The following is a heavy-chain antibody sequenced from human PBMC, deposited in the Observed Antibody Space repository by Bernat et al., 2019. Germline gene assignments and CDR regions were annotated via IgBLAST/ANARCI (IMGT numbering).Heavy chain of an antibody. V-gene: IGHV3-74*01. D-gene: IGHD3-10*01. Sequence: QLVESGGALFQPGGSLRLSCAASGLNFANYWMHWFRQAPVKGLVWVSRINGDGSIFYADSVKGRFTISRDNAKKMLFLQMNSLRVEDTAVYFCAADTYYGPDIWGKGTTVTVSS. J-gene: IGHJ6*04. CDR2: INGDGSI. CDR3: AADTYYGPDI. CDR1: GLNFANYW.